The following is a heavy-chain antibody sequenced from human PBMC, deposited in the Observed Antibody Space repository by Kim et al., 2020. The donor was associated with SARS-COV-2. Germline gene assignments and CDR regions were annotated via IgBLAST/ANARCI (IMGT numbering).Heavy chain of an antibody. D-gene: IGHD3-10*01. J-gene: IGHJ4*02. V-gene: IGHV4-39*01. Sequence: YTPSLTRRFPISVDTSKNQFSRKLTSLTAADTAVYFCARLYYGSGSYVDYWGQGTLVTVSS. CDR3: ARLYYGSGSYVDY.